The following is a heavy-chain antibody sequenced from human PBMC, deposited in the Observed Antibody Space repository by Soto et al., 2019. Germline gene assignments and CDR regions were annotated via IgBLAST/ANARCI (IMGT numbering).Heavy chain of an antibody. CDR3: AKSLERRAGYMDV. V-gene: IGHV3-30*18. J-gene: IGHJ6*03. D-gene: IGHD1-1*01. CDR1: GFTFSSYG. Sequence: GGSLRLSCAASGFTFSSYGMHWVRQAPGKGLEWVAVISYDGSNKYYADSVKGRFTISRDNSKNTLYLQMNSLRAEDTAVYYCAKSLERRAGYMDVWGKGTTVTVSS. CDR2: ISYDGSNK.